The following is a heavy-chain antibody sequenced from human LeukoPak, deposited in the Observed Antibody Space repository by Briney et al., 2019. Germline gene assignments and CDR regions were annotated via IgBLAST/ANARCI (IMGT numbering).Heavy chain of an antibody. CDR1: GYTFTSYD. CDR3: ATNSGSYYYGSGVGGY. CDR2: ISAYNSNT. Sequence: ASVKVSCKASGYTFTSYDINWVRQAPGQGLEWMGWISAYNSNTKYAQKLQGRVTMTTDTSTTTAYMELRSLRSDDTAVYYCATNSGSYYYGSGVGGYWGQGTLVTVSS. V-gene: IGHV1-18*01. D-gene: IGHD3-10*01. J-gene: IGHJ4*02.